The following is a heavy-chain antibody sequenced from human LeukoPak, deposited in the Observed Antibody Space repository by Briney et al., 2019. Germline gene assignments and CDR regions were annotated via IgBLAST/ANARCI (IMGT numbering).Heavy chain of an antibody. CDR2: IYHSGST. V-gene: IGHV4-30-2*01. Sequence: SETLSLTCTVSGGSISSGGYYWSWIRQPPGKGLEWIGYIYHSGSTYYNPSLKSRVTISIDRSKNQFSLKPSSVTAADTAVYYCARTYDSSEFSLLGWGQGTLVTVSS. D-gene: IGHD3-22*01. CDR1: GGSISSGGYY. J-gene: IGHJ4*02. CDR3: ARTYDSSEFSLLG.